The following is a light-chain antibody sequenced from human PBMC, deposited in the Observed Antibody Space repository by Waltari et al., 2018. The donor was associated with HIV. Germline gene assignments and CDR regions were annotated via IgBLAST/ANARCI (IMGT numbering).Light chain of an antibody. Sequence: DIVMTQSPLSLPVTPGEPASMSCRSSQSLLHNNGYNYLDWYLQKPGQSPQLLIYLGSNRASGVPDRFSGSGSGTDFTLKISRVEAEDVGVYYCMQALQTPRTFGQGTKLEIK. CDR2: LGS. J-gene: IGKJ2*01. V-gene: IGKV2-28*01. CDR1: QSLLHNNGYNY. CDR3: MQALQTPRT.